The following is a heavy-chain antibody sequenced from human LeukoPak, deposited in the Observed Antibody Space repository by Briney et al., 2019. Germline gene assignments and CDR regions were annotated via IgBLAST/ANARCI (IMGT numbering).Heavy chain of an antibody. CDR2: IYSGGSE. V-gene: IGHV3-66*01. Sequence: GGSLRLSCAASGFSVSSSYMSWVRQAPGKGLEWVSVIYSGGSEYYADSVKGRFTISRDTFKNRLYLQMNSLRAEDTAVYYCARDMAGDYYGSGSFGYFDYWGQGTLVTVSS. CDR1: GFSVSSSY. D-gene: IGHD3-22*01. J-gene: IGHJ4*02. CDR3: ARDMAGDYYGSGSFGYFDY.